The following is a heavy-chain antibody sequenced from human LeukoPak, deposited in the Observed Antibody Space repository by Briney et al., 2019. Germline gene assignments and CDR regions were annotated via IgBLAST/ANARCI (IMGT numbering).Heavy chain of an antibody. CDR1: GGSISSYY. D-gene: IGHD3-10*01. Sequence: SETLSLTCTVSGGSISSYYWSWIRQPPGEGLEWIGYISYSGNTNYNPSLKSRVTISLDTSKAQFSLKLRSVTAADTAVYYCAKIGDAGLGSHDYWGQGTLVTISS. CDR3: AKIGDAGLGSHDY. J-gene: IGHJ4*02. CDR2: ISYSGNT. V-gene: IGHV4-59*08.